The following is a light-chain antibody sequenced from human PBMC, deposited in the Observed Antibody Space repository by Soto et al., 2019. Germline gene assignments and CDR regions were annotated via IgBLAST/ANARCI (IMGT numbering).Light chain of an antibody. CDR2: EAS. CDR1: QDISDY. Sequence: DIQLTQSPSFLSASLLDRVTITCRASQDISDYLAWYQQKPGKAPNLLIYEASTLQSGVPSRFSGSGSGTEFTLSVSSLQPEDFATYYCLQLDSYPRTFGQGTKVDIK. V-gene: IGKV1-9*01. J-gene: IGKJ1*01. CDR3: LQLDSYPRT.